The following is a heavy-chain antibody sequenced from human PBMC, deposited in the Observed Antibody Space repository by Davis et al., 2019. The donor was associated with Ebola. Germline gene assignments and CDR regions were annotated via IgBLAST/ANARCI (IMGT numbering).Heavy chain of an antibody. CDR2: IWYDGSNK. Sequence: GESLKISCAASGFTFSSYGMHWVRQAPGKGLEWVAVIWYDGSNKYYADSVKGRFTISRDNSKNTLYLQMNSLRAEDTAVYYCAKIVVVTAIPHFDYWGQGTLVTVSS. CDR1: GFTFSSYG. V-gene: IGHV3-33*06. J-gene: IGHJ4*02. CDR3: AKIVVVTAIPHFDY. D-gene: IGHD2-21*02.